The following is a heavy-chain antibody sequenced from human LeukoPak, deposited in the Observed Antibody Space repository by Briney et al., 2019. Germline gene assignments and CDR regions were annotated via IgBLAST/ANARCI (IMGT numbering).Heavy chain of an antibody. CDR1: GFTFSSYE. CDR3: ARDRCSGGGCYYYYMDV. V-gene: IGHV3-48*03. Sequence: GGSLRLSCAASGFTFSSYEMNWVRQAPGKGREWGSYISSSGSTIYYADSVKRRFTISRDNAKNSLYLQMNSLRAEDTAVYYCARDRCSGGGCYYYYMDVWGKGTTVTISS. CDR2: ISSSGSTI. D-gene: IGHD2-15*01. J-gene: IGHJ6*03.